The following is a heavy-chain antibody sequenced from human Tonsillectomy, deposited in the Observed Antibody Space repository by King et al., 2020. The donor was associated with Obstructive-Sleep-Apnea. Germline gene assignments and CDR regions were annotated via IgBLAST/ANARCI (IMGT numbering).Heavy chain of an antibody. CDR1: GGSISSSSYY. Sequence: QLQESGPGLVKPSETLSLTCTVSGGSISSSSYYWGWIRQPPGKGLEWIGRIYYSGSTYYNPSLKSRVTMSVDTSKNQFSLKLSSLTAADTAVYYCARAVRQVGAARFKYFDLWGRGTLVTVSS. D-gene: IGHD6-6*01. V-gene: IGHV4-39*07. J-gene: IGHJ2*01. CDR2: IYYSGST. CDR3: ARAVRQVGAARFKYFDL.